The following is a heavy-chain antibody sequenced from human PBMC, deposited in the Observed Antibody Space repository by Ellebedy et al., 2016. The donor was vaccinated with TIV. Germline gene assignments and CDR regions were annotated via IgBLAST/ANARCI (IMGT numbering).Heavy chain of an antibody. D-gene: IGHD5-24*01. CDR3: AKSRWLQPDYDY. J-gene: IGHJ4*02. CDR2: ASYDGSNK. Sequence: GESLKISCAASGFTFSNYGMHWVRQAPGKGLEWVAVASYDGSNKYYADSVKGQFTISRDNSKNTLYLQVNSLRAEDTAVYYCAKSRWLQPDYDYWGQGTLVTVSS. V-gene: IGHV3-30*18. CDR1: GFTFSNYG.